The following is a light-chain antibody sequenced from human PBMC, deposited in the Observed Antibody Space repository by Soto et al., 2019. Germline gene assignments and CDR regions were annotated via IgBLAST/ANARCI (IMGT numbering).Light chain of an antibody. Sequence: DIQMTQSPSTLSASVGDRVTITCRASQSISSWLAWYQQKPGKAPKLLIYKASSLESGDPSRFSGSGSGTEFTLTISSLQPDDFATYYCQQYNSYPWTFRQGTKVEIK. J-gene: IGKJ1*01. CDR3: QQYNSYPWT. CDR1: QSISSW. CDR2: KAS. V-gene: IGKV1-5*03.